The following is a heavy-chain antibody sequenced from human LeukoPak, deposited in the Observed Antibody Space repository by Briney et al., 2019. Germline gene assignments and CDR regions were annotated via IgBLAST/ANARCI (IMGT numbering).Heavy chain of an antibody. CDR1: GYSFSSYW. CDR2: IYPGDSDI. Sequence: GESLKISCKGSGYSFSSYWIGWVRQMPGKGLEWMGVIYPGDSDIRYSPSFQGQVTISADKSISTAYLQWSSLKASDTAMYYCARPCTGSYFGGGYWGQGTLVTVSS. V-gene: IGHV5-51*01. J-gene: IGHJ4*02. D-gene: IGHD1-26*01. CDR3: ARPCTGSYFGGGY.